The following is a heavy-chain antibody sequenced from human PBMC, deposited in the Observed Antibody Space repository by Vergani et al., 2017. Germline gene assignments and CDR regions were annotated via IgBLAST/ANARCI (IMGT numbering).Heavy chain of an antibody. D-gene: IGHD6-19*01. Sequence: EVQLLESGGDLVQPGGPLGLSCEASGFLFIMNALSWAARPQGKGLEWVSTLSVSDRRTHYADSVKGRCTISRDNSKNTLFLHMNSLRPEDTAVYYCAKVGRSEVAGTFGAFDIWGQGTMVTVSS. CDR1: GFLFIMNA. CDR3: AKVGRSEVAGTFGAFDI. V-gene: IGHV3-23*01. J-gene: IGHJ3*02. CDR2: LSVSDRRT.